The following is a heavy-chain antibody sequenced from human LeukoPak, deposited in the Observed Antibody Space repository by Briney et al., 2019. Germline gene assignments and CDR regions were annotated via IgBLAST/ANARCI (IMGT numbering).Heavy chain of an antibody. D-gene: IGHD1-14*01. V-gene: IGHV3-74*01. Sequence: GGSLRLSCAASGFTFSSYWMHWVRQAPGKGLVWVSRINSDGSSTSYADSVKGRFTISRDNAKNTLYLQMNSLRAEDTAVYYCARVDHLVSAFADAFDIWGQGTMVTVSS. J-gene: IGHJ3*02. CDR2: INSDGSST. CDR3: ARVDHLVSAFADAFDI. CDR1: GFTFSSYW.